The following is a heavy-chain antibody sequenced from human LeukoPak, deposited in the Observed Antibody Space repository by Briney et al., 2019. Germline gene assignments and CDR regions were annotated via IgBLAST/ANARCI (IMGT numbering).Heavy chain of an antibody. D-gene: IGHD3/OR15-3a*01. CDR3: ARLGLGGYMDV. V-gene: IGHV4-39*01. J-gene: IGHJ6*03. Sequence: SETLSLTCTVSGGSISSSSYYWGWIRPPPGKGLEWIGSIYYSGSTYYNPSLKSRVTISVDTSKNQFSLKLSSVTAADTAVYYCARLGLGGYMDVWGKGTTVTVSS. CDR1: GGSISSSSYY. CDR2: IYYSGST.